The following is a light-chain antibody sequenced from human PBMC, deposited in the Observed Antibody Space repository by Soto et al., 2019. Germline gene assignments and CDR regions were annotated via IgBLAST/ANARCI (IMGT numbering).Light chain of an antibody. V-gene: IGLV1-40*01. CDR2: GNR. Sequence: QSALSQQTSMPGAPRHSITMSCTGNSSNIGAGYEVQWYQHLPGTAPKLLILGNRNRASGVPERSSGSRADTSAFLAITGREAEDEADDFCQSYDIRLYYV. J-gene: IGLJ6*01. CDR1: SSNIGAGYE. CDR3: QSYDIRLYYV.